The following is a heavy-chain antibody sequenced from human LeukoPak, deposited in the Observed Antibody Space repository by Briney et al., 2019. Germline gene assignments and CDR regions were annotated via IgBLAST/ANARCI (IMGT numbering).Heavy chain of an antibody. CDR3: VNNIAAAGKRYFLDY. CDR2: INHSGST. D-gene: IGHD6-13*01. CDR1: GGSFSGYY. Sequence: SETLSLTCAVYGGSFSGYYWSWIRQPPGKGLEWIGEINHSGSTNYNPSLKSRVTISVDTSKNQFSLKLSSVTAADTAVYYFVNNIAAAGKRYFLDYWGQGTPVTVSS. V-gene: IGHV4-34*01. J-gene: IGHJ4*02.